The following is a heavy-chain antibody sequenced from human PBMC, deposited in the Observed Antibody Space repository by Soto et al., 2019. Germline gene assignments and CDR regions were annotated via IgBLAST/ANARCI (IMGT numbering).Heavy chain of an antibody. D-gene: IGHD4-17*01. Sequence: SETLSLTCTVSGGSISSSSYYWGWIRQPPGKGLEWIGSIYYSGSTYYNPSLKSRVTISVDTSKNQFSLKLSSVTAADTAVYYCAIHLNYGEGSDYWGQGTLVTVS. J-gene: IGHJ4*02. CDR3: AIHLNYGEGSDY. V-gene: IGHV4-39*01. CDR2: IYYSGST. CDR1: GGSISSSSYY.